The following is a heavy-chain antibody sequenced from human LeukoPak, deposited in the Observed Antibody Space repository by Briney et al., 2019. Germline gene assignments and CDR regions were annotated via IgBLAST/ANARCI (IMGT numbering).Heavy chain of an antibody. D-gene: IGHD6-19*01. J-gene: IGHJ4*02. CDR2: ISYDGSNK. CDR3: ANSRYSSGWYFDC. CDR1: GFTFSNYD. V-gene: IGHV3-30*18. Sequence: GGSLRLSCAASGFTFSNYDMHWVRQAPGKGLEWVAVISYDGSNKYYADSVKGRFTISRDTSKNTLYLQMNSLRAEDTAVYYCANSRYSSGWYFDCWGQGTLVTVSP.